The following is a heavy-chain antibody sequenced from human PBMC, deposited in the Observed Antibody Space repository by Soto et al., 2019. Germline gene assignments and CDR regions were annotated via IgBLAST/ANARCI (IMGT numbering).Heavy chain of an antibody. D-gene: IGHD2-15*01. V-gene: IGHV3-30-3*01. CDR3: ASERGPHAVFDV. J-gene: IGHJ3*01. Sequence: QVQLVESGGDVVQPGRSLRLSCAASGFSFSTYVFHWVRQAPGKGLEWMAVMSSDGSSISYADSVRGRFTISRDNSKNMLYLQMNSLKIEDTAVYHCASERGPHAVFDVWGQGTMVTVSS. CDR2: MSSDGSSI. CDR1: GFSFSTYV.